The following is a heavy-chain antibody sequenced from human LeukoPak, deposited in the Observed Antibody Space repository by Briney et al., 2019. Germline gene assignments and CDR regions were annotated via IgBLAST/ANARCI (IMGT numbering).Heavy chain of an antibody. CDR2: IYTGDSDT. CDR1: GYSFTSYW. V-gene: IGHV5-51*01. Sequence: KNGESLKISGKGSGYSFTSYWIGWVRPMPGKGLEWMGIIYTGDSDTRYSPSIQRQVTISADKSINTAYLQWSSLKASDTAMYYCARQPFTMVRGVIPSDAFDIWGQGTLVTVSS. J-gene: IGHJ3*02. D-gene: IGHD3-10*01. CDR3: ARQPFTMVRGVIPSDAFDI.